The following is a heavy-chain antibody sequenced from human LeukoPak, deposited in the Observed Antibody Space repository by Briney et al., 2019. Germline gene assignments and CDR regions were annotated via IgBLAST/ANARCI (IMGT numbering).Heavy chain of an antibody. J-gene: IGHJ5*02. CDR2: IKTDGSEK. D-gene: IGHD3-9*01. CDR1: GGSFSGYY. Sequence: PSETLSLTCAVYGGSFSGYYWSWVRQAPGKGLEWVANIKTDGSEKYYVDSVKGRFTISRDNAKNSLYLQMNSLRAEDTAVYYCARDYTGYFPWGQGTLVIVSS. CDR3: ARDYTGYFP. V-gene: IGHV3-7*03.